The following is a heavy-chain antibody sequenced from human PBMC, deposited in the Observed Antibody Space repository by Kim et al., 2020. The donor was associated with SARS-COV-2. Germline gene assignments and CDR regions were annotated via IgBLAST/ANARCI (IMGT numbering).Heavy chain of an antibody. CDR3: AREGVSIDDYSNPPDY. CDR2: INPSGGST. J-gene: IGHJ4*02. Sequence: ASVKVSCKASGYTFTSYYMHWVRQAPGQGLEWMGIINPSGGSTSYAQKFQGRVTMTRDTSTSTVYMELSSLRSEDTAVYYCAREGVSIDDYSNPPDYWGQGTLVTVSS. D-gene: IGHD4-4*01. V-gene: IGHV1-46*01. CDR1: GYTFTSYY.